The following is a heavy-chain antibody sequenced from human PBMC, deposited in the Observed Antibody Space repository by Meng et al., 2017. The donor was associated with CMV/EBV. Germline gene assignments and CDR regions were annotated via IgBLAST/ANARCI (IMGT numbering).Heavy chain of an antibody. CDR1: GFTFSSYA. Sequence: GESLKISCAASGFTFSSYAMHWVRQAPGKGLEWVAVISYDGSNKYYADSVKGRFTISRDNSKNTLYLLMNSLRAEDTAVYYCAAPGAEVGAFDIWGQGTMVTVSS. V-gene: IGHV3-30-3*01. D-gene: IGHD7-27*01. CDR2: ISYDGSNK. CDR3: AAPGAEVGAFDI. J-gene: IGHJ3*02.